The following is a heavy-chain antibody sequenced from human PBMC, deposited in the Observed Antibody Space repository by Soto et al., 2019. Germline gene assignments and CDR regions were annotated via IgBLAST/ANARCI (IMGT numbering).Heavy chain of an antibody. CDR3: AKLSSHSGSYFHLESDY. CDR1: GFTFSSYA. CDR2: ISGSGGST. D-gene: IGHD1-26*01. V-gene: IGHV3-23*01. Sequence: GESLKISCAASGFTFSSYAMSWVRQAPGKGLEWVSAISGSGGSTYYADSVKGRFTISRDNSKNTLYLQMNSLRAEDTAVYYCAKLSSHSGSYFHLESDYWGQGTLVTVSS. J-gene: IGHJ4*02.